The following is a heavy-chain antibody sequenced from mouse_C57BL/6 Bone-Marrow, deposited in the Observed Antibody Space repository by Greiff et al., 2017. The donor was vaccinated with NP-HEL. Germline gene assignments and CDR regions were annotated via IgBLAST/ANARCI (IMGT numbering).Heavy chain of an antibody. D-gene: IGHD1-1*01. CDR2: ISNGGGST. CDR1: GFTFSDYY. Sequence: EVMLVESGGGLVQPGGSLKLSCAASGFTFSDYYMYWVRQTPEKRLEWVAYISNGGGSTYYPDTVKGRFTISRDNAKNTLYLQMSRLKSEDTAMYYCARRDTVVGAMDYWGQGTSVTVSS. J-gene: IGHJ4*01. CDR3: ARRDTVVGAMDY. V-gene: IGHV5-12*01.